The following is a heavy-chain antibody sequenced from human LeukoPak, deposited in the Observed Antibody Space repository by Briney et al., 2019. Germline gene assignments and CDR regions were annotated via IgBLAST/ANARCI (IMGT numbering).Heavy chain of an antibody. CDR1: GGTFSSYA. V-gene: IGHV1-69*13. CDR2: IIPIFGTA. Sequence: ASVTVSCKASGGTFSSYAISWVRQAPGQGLEWMGGIIPIFGTANYAQKFQGRVTITADESTSTAYMELSSLRSEDTAVYYCARGERFSEPLNFDYWGQGTLVTVSS. CDR3: ARGERFSEPLNFDY. J-gene: IGHJ4*02. D-gene: IGHD1-14*01.